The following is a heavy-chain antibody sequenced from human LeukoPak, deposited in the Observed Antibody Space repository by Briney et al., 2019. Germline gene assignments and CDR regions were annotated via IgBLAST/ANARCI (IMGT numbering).Heavy chain of an antibody. J-gene: IGHJ6*02. CDR2: ISCSGGST. V-gene: IGHV3-23*01. CDR3: AKEDGTGSVYYYYGMDV. CDR1: GFTFSSYA. D-gene: IGHD1-1*01. Sequence: PGGSLRLSCAASGFTFSSYAMSWVRQAPGKGLEWVSAISCSGGSTYYADSAEGRFTISRDNSKNTLYLQMNSMRDEDTAVYYCAKEDGTGSVYYYYGMDVWGQGTTVPVSS.